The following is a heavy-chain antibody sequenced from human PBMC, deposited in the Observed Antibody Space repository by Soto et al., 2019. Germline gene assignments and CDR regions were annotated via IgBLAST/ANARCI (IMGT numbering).Heavy chain of an antibody. J-gene: IGHJ5*02. CDR3: ATYYCSSTSCYGGWFDP. V-gene: IGHV3-23*01. Sequence: EVQLFESGGGLVQPGGSLRLSCAASGFTFSSYAMSWVRQAPGKGLEWVSAISGSGGSTYYADSVKGRFTISRDNSKNTLYLQMNSLRAEDTAVYYCATYYCSSTSCYGGWFDPWGQGTLVTVSS. D-gene: IGHD2-2*01. CDR2: ISGSGGST. CDR1: GFTFSSYA.